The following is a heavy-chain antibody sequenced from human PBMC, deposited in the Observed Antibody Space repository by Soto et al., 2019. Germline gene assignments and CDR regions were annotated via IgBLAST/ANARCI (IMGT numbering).Heavy chain of an antibody. CDR1: GFTFSIYA. Sequence: QVQLVESGGGVVQPGRSLRLSCAASGFTFSIYAMYWVRQAPGKGLEWVAVMSFDGSNKYYADSVKGRFTISRDNSKNTVYLQMNSLRAEDTAVYYCARDLGGYNYGPVGYWGQGTLVTVSS. CDR3: ARDLGGYNYGPVGY. D-gene: IGHD5-18*01. V-gene: IGHV3-30-3*01. J-gene: IGHJ4*02. CDR2: MSFDGSNK.